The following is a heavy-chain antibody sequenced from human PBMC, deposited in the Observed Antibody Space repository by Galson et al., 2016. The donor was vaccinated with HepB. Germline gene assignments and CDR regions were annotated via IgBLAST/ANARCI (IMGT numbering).Heavy chain of an antibody. CDR3: ARDGRSYAFARGDY. J-gene: IGHJ1*01. Sequence: SLRLSCAASGFTFSNSAMHWVRQAPGKGLEWLASISYDSSNKYYGDSVKGRFTISRDNSKNTLYLQMNSLRPEDTAIYYGARDGRSYAFARGDYWGQGTVVTVSS. CDR2: ISYDSSNK. V-gene: IGHV3-30*04. CDR1: GFTFSNSA. D-gene: IGHD2-2*01.